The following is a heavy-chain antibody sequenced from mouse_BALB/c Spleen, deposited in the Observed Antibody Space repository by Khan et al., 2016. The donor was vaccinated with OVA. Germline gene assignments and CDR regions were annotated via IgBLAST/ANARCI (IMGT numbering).Heavy chain of an antibody. CDR3: ARTARMKY. D-gene: IGHD1-2*01. J-gene: IGHJ2*01. V-gene: IGHV3-1*02. Sequence: QLKQSGPGLVKPSQSLSLTCTVTGYSITSGYGWNWIRQLPGNKLEWMGYISYSGSTNYTPSFKSRISITRDTSKNQFFLQLNSVTTEDTATYYCARTARMKYWGQGTTLTVSS. CDR2: ISYSGST. CDR1: GYSITSGYG.